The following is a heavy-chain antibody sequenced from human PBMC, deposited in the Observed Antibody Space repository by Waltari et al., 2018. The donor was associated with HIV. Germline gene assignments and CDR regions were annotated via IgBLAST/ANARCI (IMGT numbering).Heavy chain of an antibody. CDR1: GFTVRNTY. V-gene: IGHV3-53*01. CDR3: AGYAPLNYDISTSQDY. D-gene: IGHD3-3*01. CDR2: IYTGGST. J-gene: IGHJ4*02. Sequence: EVELVESGGGLIQRGGSLRLSCGASGFTVRNTYMSWVRQAPGKGREWGSVIYTGGSTYYADSVKGRFTISRDNSENTLYLQMDNLRVEDTAVYFCAGYAPLNYDISTSQDYWGQGTLVTVSS.